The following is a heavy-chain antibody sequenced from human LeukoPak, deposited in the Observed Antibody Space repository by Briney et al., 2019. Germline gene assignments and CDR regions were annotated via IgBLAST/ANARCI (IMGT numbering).Heavy chain of an antibody. Sequence: ASVKVSCKVSGYTLTELSMHWVRQAPGKGLEWMGGFDPEDGETIYAQKFQGRVTMTEDTSTDTAYMELSSLRSEDTAVYYCARDHDIANYYDSSGYHFDYWGQGTLVTVSS. D-gene: IGHD3-22*01. J-gene: IGHJ4*02. CDR1: GYTLTELS. V-gene: IGHV1-24*01. CDR3: ARDHDIANYYDSSGYHFDY. CDR2: FDPEDGET.